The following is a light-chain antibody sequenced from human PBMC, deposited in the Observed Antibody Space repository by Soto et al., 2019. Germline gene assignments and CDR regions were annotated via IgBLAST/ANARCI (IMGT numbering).Light chain of an antibody. CDR1: YNL. J-gene: IGLJ1*01. CDR2: EVN. Sequence: QSALTQPASVSGSPGQSITISCSGTYNLVSWYQQHPGKAPKLIIYEVNNRPSGVPDRFSGSKSGNTASLTISGLQAEDEADYYCNSFTTSSTYVFGTGTKLTVL. CDR3: NSFTTSSTYV. V-gene: IGLV2-14*01.